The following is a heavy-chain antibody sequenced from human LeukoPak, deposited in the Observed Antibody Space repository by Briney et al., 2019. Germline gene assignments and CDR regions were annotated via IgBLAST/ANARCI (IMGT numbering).Heavy chain of an antibody. CDR3: ARGIQLWLRESFFDY. D-gene: IGHD5-18*01. V-gene: IGHV4-34*01. CDR2: INHSGST. J-gene: IGHJ4*02. Sequence: SETLSLTCAVYGGSFSGYYWSWIRQPPGKGLEWIGEINHSGSTNYNPSLKSRVTISVGTSKNQFSLKLSSVTAADTAVYYCARGIQLWLRESFFDYWGQGTLVTVSS. CDR1: GGSFSGYY.